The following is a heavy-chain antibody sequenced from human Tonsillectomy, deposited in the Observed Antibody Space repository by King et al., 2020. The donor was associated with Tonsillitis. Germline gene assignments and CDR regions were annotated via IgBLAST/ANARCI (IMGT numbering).Heavy chain of an antibody. CDR1: GFTFSSYG. J-gene: IGHJ6*02. Sequence: QLVQSGGGVVQPGRSLRLSCAASGFTFSSYGMHWVRQAPGKGLEWVAVISYDGSDKYYADSVKGRFTISRDNSKSTLYLQMNSLRAEDTAVYYCARGPGELSGGDYYYYGMDVWGQGTTVTVSS. D-gene: IGHD3-10*01. CDR2: ISYDGSDK. CDR3: ARGPGELSGGDYYYYGMDV. V-gene: IGHV3-33*05.